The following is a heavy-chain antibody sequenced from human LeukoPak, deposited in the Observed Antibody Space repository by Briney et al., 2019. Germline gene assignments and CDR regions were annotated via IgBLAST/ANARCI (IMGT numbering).Heavy chain of an antibody. Sequence: SETLSLTCGVPGYSISSGYQWAWIRQSPGKGLEWIGSIYHSGSAHYNPSLKSRVTISVETSKNQFSLNMYSVTAADTAVYYCARDPRWLTPDCTSTSCYENYFDPWGQGTLVTVSS. CDR1: GYSISSGYQ. J-gene: IGHJ5*02. D-gene: IGHD2-2*01. V-gene: IGHV4-38-2*02. CDR3: ARDPRWLTPDCTSTSCYENYFDP. CDR2: IYHSGSA.